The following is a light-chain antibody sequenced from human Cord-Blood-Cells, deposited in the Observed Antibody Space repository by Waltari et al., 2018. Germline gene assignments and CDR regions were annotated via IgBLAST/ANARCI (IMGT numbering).Light chain of an antibody. V-gene: IGLV2-14*03. CDR2: DVS. Sequence: QSALPKPASLSGSLGQSIPIPSTGTTSNVGGYNYASCYHQHPGKAPKLMIYDVSNRPSGVSNRFSGSKSGNTASLTVSGLQAEDEADYYCSSYTGSSTNYVFGAGTKVTVL. CDR3: SSYTGSSTNYV. J-gene: IGLJ1*01. CDR1: TSNVGGYNY.